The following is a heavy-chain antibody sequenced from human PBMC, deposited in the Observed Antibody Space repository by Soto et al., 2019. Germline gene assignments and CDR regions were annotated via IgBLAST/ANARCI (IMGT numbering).Heavy chain of an antibody. Sequence: SETLSLTCTVSGGSISSSSYYWGWIRQPPGKGLEWIGSIYYSGSAYYSPSLKSRVTISVDTSKNQFSLKLSSVTAADTAVYYCARMFPDVVPAAMENYYYYYMDVWGKGTTVTVSS. CDR1: GGSISSSSYY. J-gene: IGHJ6*03. V-gene: IGHV4-39*01. D-gene: IGHD2-2*01. CDR3: ARMFPDVVPAAMENYYYYYMDV. CDR2: IYYSGSA.